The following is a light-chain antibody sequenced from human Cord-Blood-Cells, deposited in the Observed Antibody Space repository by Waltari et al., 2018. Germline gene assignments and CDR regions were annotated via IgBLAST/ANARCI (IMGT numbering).Light chain of an antibody. CDR1: QSVSSN. CDR2: GAS. J-gene: IGKJ4*01. CDR3: QQYNNWPLLT. Sequence: EIVMTQSPATLSVSPGERATLSCMASQSVSSNLAWYQQKTGQAPRLLIYGASTRATGIPARFSGSGSGTEFTLTISSLQSEDFAVYYCQQYNNWPLLTFGGGTKVEIK. V-gene: IGKV3-15*01.